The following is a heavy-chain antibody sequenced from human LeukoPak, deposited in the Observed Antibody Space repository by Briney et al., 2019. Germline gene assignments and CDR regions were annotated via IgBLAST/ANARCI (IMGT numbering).Heavy chain of an antibody. Sequence: SVKVSCKASGGTFSSYAISWVRQAPGQGLEWMGRIIPILGIANYAQKFQGRVTMTRDTSISTAYMELSRLRSDDTAVYYCARDPYGSGSYGLDYWGQGTLVTVSS. D-gene: IGHD3-10*01. CDR2: IIPILGIA. V-gene: IGHV1-69*04. J-gene: IGHJ4*02. CDR1: GGTFSSYA. CDR3: ARDPYGSGSYGLDY.